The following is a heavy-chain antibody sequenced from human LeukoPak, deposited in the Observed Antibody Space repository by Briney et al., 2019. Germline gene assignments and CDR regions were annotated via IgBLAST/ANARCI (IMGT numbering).Heavy chain of an antibody. CDR1: GFTFSSYS. D-gene: IGHD6-19*01. V-gene: IGHV3-21*01. Sequence: GGYLRLSCAASGFTFSSYSMNWVRQAPGKGLEWVSSISSSRSYIYYADSMKGRFTISRDNAKNSLYLQMNSLTAEDTAVYYCARDQRDSGCLDYWGQGTLVTVSS. J-gene: IGHJ4*02. CDR3: ARDQRDSGCLDY. CDR2: ISSSRSYI.